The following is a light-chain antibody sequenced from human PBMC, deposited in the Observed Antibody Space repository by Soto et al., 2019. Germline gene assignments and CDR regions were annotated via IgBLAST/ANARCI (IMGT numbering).Light chain of an antibody. CDR2: LNSDGSH. CDR3: QTWGTGVV. CDR1: SGHSSYA. J-gene: IGLJ2*01. Sequence: QSVLTQSPSASASLGASVKLTCNLSSGHSSYAIAWHQQQPEKGPRYLMKLNSDGSHSKGDGIPDRFSGSSSGAERYLTISSLQSEDEADYYCQTWGTGVVFGGGTKLT. V-gene: IGLV4-69*01.